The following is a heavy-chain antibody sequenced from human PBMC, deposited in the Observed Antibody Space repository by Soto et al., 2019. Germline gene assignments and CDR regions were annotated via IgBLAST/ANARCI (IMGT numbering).Heavy chain of an antibody. Sequence: QVQLVQSGAEEKKPGASVKVSCKASGYTFTGYAMHWVRQAPGQRLEWMRWINAGNGNTKYSQKFQGRVTITRDTSASTASMELSSLRSEDTAVYYCARAVAVPADFDYWGQGTLVTVSS. D-gene: IGHD6-19*01. CDR3: ARAVAVPADFDY. J-gene: IGHJ4*02. V-gene: IGHV1-3*05. CDR1: GYTFTGYA. CDR2: INAGNGNT.